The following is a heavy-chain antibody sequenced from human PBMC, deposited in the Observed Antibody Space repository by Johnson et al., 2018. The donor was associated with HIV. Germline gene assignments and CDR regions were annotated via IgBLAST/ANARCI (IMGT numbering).Heavy chain of an antibody. CDR1: GISFSSYW. Sequence: VESGGGVVQPGGSLRLSCVASGISFSSYWMHWVRQAPGQGLVWVSRINSDGSSTSYADSVKGRFTISRDNAKNTLYLQMKSLRAEDTAVYDCARDAGGGRIVVDYDAFDIWGQGTMVTVSS. CDR3: ARDAGGGRIVVDYDAFDI. V-gene: IGHV3-74*02. D-gene: IGHD3-22*01. CDR2: INSDGSST. J-gene: IGHJ3*02.